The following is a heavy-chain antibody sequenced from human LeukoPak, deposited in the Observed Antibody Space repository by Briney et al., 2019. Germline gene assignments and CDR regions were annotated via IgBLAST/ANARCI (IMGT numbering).Heavy chain of an antibody. CDR3: ARVDNWNDGDKLFDY. CDR1: GFTVSRNY. D-gene: IGHD1-1*01. J-gene: IGHJ4*02. Sequence: GGSLRLSCAASGFTVSRNYMSWVRQAPGKGLEWVSEIYSGGSTYYAASVKGRFSISRDNSKNTVYLQMNSLRAEDTALYYCARVDNWNDGDKLFDYWGQGTLVTVSS. V-gene: IGHV3-53*01. CDR2: IYSGGST.